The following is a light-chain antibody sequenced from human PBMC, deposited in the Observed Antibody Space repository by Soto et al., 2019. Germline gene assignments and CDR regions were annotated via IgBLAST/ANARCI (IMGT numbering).Light chain of an antibody. CDR1: QGISSY. V-gene: IGKV1-9*01. CDR3: QQLNSYTRT. CDR2: AAF. Sequence: IQLTQSQSSLSAAVGDRVTITCRASQGISSYLALYQQKPGKAPKLLIYAAFTLQSGVPSRFSGSRSGKDFPLTISSLQHEDFTTYYCQQLNSYTRTFGQGTKVEIK. J-gene: IGKJ1*01.